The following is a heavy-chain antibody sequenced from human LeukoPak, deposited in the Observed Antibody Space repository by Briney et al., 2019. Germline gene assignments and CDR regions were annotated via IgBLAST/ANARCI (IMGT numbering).Heavy chain of an antibody. V-gene: IGHV4-59*01. Sequence: GSLRLSCAASGFTFSSYSMIWVRQAPGKGLEWIGYISYSGSTNYNPSLKSRVTFSVDTSKSQFSLKLSSVTAADSAVYYCARAQLNLVIDFGMDVWGQGTTVTVSS. CDR1: GFTFSSYS. CDR3: ARAQLNLVIDFGMDV. J-gene: IGHJ6*01. CDR2: ISYSGST. D-gene: IGHD1-1*01.